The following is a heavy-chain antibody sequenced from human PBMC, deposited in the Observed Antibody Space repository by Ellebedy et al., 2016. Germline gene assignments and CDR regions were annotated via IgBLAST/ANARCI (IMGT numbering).Heavy chain of an antibody. D-gene: IGHD3-22*01. J-gene: IGHJ4*02. CDR3: AKVATMIVRLTYFDY. Sequence: GESLKISCAASGFTFDDYAMHWVRQAPGKGLEWVSGISGSGGSTYYVDSVQGRFTISRDSAKNTLYLQMNSLRAEDTAVYYCAKVATMIVRLTYFDYWGQGALVTVSS. CDR2: ISGSGGST. V-gene: IGHV3-23*01. CDR1: GFTFDDYA.